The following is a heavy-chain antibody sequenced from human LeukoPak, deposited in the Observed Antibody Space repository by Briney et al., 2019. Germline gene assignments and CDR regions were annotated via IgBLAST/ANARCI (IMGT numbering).Heavy chain of an antibody. V-gene: IGHV3-30-3*02. CDR1: GFTFSSYA. J-gene: IGHJ6*02. Sequence: GGSLRLSCAASGFTFSSYAMHWVRQAPGKGLEWVAVISYDGSNKYYADSVKGRFTISRDNSKNTLYLQMNSLRAEDTAVYYCAKSRGSTIFGVVTHYGMDVWGQGTTVTVSS. CDR2: ISYDGSNK. D-gene: IGHD3-3*01. CDR3: AKSRGSTIFGVVTHYGMDV.